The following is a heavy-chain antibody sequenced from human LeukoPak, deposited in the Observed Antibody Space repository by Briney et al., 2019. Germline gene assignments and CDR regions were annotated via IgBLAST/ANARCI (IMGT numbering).Heavy chain of an antibody. V-gene: IGHV3-49*04. CDR2: IRGTIYGGTT. Sequence: PPGGSLRLSCRGSGFTFGDHAINWVRQAPGKGLEWVSFIRGTIYGGTTEYGASVKGRFTISRDDSKSIAYLQMNSLKTEDTAVYYCARDRSYGSDVPSYWGQGTPVTVSS. CDR3: ARDRSYGSDVPSY. J-gene: IGHJ4*02. D-gene: IGHD5-18*01. CDR1: GFTFGDHA.